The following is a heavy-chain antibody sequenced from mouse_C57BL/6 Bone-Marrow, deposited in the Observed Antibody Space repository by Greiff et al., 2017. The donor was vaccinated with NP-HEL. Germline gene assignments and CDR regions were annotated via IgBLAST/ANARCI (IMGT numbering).Heavy chain of an antibody. Sequence: VQLQQSGAELVKPGASVKLSCKASGYTFTEYTIHWVKQRSGQGLEWIGWFYPGSGSIKYNEKFKDKATLTADKSSSTVYMELSRLTSEDSAVYFCARHEGRLTTVVEGAWFAYWGQGTLVTVSA. CDR3: ARHEGRLTTVVEGAWFAY. J-gene: IGHJ3*01. CDR2: FYPGSGSI. D-gene: IGHD1-1*01. CDR1: GYTFTEYT. V-gene: IGHV1-62-2*01.